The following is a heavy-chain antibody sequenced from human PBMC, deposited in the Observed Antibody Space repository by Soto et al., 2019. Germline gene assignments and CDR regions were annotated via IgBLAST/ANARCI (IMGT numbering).Heavy chain of an antibody. Sequence: QITLKESGPTLVKPTQTLTLNCTLSGFSLSTTGVGVGWIRQPPGTALEWLALIYWDDDKRYSPSLSSRLTIPPETSKSQLVLTMTYMDPVDTATYYCVPSRCGGDCLQFYPSPSYYGLDVWGQGTTVTVSS. J-gene: IGHJ6*02. V-gene: IGHV2-5*02. CDR2: IYWDDDK. D-gene: IGHD2-21*01. CDR3: VPSRCGGDCLQFYPSPSYYGLDV. CDR1: GFSLSTTGVG.